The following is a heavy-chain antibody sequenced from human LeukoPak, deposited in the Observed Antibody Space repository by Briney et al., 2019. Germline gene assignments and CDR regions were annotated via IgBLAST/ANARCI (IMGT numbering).Heavy chain of an antibody. D-gene: IGHD6-13*01. Sequence: KTSETLSLTCTVSGDSISSYYWNWIRQPPGKGLEWIGYICYTGRTNYNPSLKSRITLSLDTSRNQFSLKLNSVTAADTAVYYCARDSAAGANWFDPWGQGTLVTVSS. V-gene: IGHV4-59*01. CDR1: GDSISSYY. J-gene: IGHJ5*02. CDR3: ARDSAAGANWFDP. CDR2: ICYTGRT.